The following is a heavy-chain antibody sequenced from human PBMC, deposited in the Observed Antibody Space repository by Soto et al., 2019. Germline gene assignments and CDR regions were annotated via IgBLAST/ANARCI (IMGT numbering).Heavy chain of an antibody. CDR1: GFTFSSYA. CDR2: ISGSGRST. CDR3: AKDSPYYDFWSGPHDY. V-gene: IGHV3-23*01. J-gene: IGHJ4*02. Sequence: GGSLRLSCGASGFTFSSYAMSWVRQAPGKGLEWVSAISGSGRSTYYADSVKGRFTISRDNSKNTLYLQMNSLRAEDTAVYYCAKDSPYYDFWSGPHDYWGQGTLVTVSS. D-gene: IGHD3-3*01.